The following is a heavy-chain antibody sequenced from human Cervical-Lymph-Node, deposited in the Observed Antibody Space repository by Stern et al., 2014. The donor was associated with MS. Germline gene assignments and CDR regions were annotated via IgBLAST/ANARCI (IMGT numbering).Heavy chain of an antibody. CDR1: GGTFSSYA. V-gene: IGHV1-69*01. CDR3: ARDSRHYDASYYFDP. Sequence: VQLVESGAEVKKPGSSVKVSCKASGGTFSSYAINWVRQAPGQGPEWMGGVIPIFGTANYAQKFQGRVTITAAEYPSTAYMELSSLRSEDTAVYYCARDSRHYDASYYFDPWGQGTLVTVSS. J-gene: IGHJ4*02. D-gene: IGHD3-16*01. CDR2: VIPIFGTA.